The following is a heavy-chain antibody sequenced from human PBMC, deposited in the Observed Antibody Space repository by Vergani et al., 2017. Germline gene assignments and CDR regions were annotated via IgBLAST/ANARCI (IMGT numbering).Heavy chain of an antibody. Sequence: EVQLLESGGGLVQPGGSLRLSCAASGFTFSSYAMSWVRQAPGKGLEWVSAISGSGGSTYYADSVTGRFTISRDNSKNTLYLQMNKLRADDTAVYYCAQDREGSRPIDAFDIWGEGTMVTVSS. CDR1: GFTFSSYA. V-gene: IGHV3-23*01. CDR2: ISGSGGST. D-gene: IGHD2-15*01. CDR3: AQDREGSRPIDAFDI. J-gene: IGHJ3*02.